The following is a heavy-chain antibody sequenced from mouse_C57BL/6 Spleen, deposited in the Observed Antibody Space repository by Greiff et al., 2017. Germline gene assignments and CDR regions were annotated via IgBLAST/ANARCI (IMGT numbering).Heavy chain of an antibody. D-gene: IGHD2-3*01. V-gene: IGHV1-82*01. Sequence: VQLQESGPELVTPGASVKISCKASGYAFSSSWMNWVKQRPGKGLEWIGRIYPGDGATNYNGKFKGKATLTADKSSSTAYMQLSSLTSEDSAVYFCARFGGYSDYFDYWGQGTTLTVSS. CDR3: ARFGGYSDYFDY. CDR2: IYPGDGAT. CDR1: GYAFSSSW. J-gene: IGHJ2*01.